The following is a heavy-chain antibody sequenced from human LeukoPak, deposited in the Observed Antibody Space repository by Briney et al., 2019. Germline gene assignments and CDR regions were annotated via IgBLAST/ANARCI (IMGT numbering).Heavy chain of an antibody. CDR1: GYTFTSYY. J-gene: IGHJ5*02. D-gene: IGHD2-2*01. CDR2: INPSGGST. V-gene: IGHV1-46*01. Sequence: ASVKVPCKASGYTFTSYYMHWVRQAPGQGLEWMGIINPSGGSTSYAQKFQGRVTMTRDTSTSTVYMELSSLRSEDTAVYYCASGGRVVPAAIPWFDPWGQGTLVTVSS. CDR3: ASGGRVVPAAIPWFDP.